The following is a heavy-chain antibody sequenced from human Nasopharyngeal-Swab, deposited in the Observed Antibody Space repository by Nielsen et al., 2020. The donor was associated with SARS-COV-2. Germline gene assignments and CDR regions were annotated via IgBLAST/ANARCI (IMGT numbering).Heavy chain of an antibody. CDR2: IRSKAYGGTT. J-gene: IGHJ6*02. CDR3: GRGDSSGPPPYYYYGMDV. V-gene: IGHV3-49*04. D-gene: IGHD3-22*01. Sequence: GGSLRLSCAASGFTFSTYAMSWVRQAPGKGLEWVGFIRSKAYGGTTEYAASVKGRFTISRDDSKSIAYLQMNSLKTEDTAVYYCGRGDSSGPPPYYYYGMDVWGQGTTVTVSS. CDR1: GFTFSTYA.